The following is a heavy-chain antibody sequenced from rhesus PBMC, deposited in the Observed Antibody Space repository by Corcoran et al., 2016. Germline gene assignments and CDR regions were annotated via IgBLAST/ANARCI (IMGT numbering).Heavy chain of an antibody. V-gene: IGHV4-173*01. CDR1: GGSIRSYY. J-gene: IGHJ4*01. CDR2: ISGSNGSP. D-gene: IGHD3-28*01. CDR3: ASYYYGRANFDF. Sequence: QLQLQESGPGLVKPSETLSLTCTVSGGSIRSYYWTWIRQPPGKGLAWMGRISGSNGSPDYNPSLNRRVSLSTDTSKNQFSLKLTSVTAADTAVYYCASYYYGRANFDFWGQGVLVTVSS.